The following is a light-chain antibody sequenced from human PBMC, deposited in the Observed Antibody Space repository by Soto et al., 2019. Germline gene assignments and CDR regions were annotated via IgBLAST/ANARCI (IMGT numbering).Light chain of an antibody. V-gene: IGKV1-9*01. CDR3: QRYGLSPRMYT. CDR2: AAS. J-gene: IGKJ2*01. Sequence: DIQLTQSPSFLSASVGDRVTITCRASQGISSYLAWYQQKPGTAPKLLIYAASTLQSGVPSRFSGSGSGTEFTLTISSLQPEDFATYYCQRYGLSPRMYTFGQGTKLEIK. CDR1: QGISSY.